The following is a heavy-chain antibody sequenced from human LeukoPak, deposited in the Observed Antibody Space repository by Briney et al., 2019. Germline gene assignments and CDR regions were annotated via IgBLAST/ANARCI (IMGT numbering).Heavy chain of an antibody. CDR1: GGSFSGYY. CDR2: INHSGST. CDR3: ARGRLAKVYYYYYYMDV. V-gene: IGHV4-34*01. Sequence: SETLSLTCAVYGGSFSGYYWSWIRQPPGKGLEWIGEINHSGSTNYNPSPKSRATISVDTSKNQFSLKLSSVTAADTAVYYCARGRLAKVYYYYYYMDVWGKGTTVTVSS. J-gene: IGHJ6*03.